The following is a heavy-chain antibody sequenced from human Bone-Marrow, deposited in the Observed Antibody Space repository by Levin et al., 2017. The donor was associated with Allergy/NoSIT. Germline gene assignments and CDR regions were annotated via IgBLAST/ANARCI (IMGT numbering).Heavy chain of an antibody. V-gene: IGHV3-9*01. CDR2: ISWNSSSR. CDR1: GFTFDDYA. D-gene: IGHD2-15*01. J-gene: IGHJ4*02. CDR3: ARDKRAATPYYLDD. Sequence: QSGRSLRLSCAASGFTFDDYAMNGFRQAPGKGRGWVSGISWNSSSRGYADSVKGRFTISRDNAKNSLYLQMNSLRPEDTALYYCARDKRAATPYYLDDWGQGTLVTVSS.